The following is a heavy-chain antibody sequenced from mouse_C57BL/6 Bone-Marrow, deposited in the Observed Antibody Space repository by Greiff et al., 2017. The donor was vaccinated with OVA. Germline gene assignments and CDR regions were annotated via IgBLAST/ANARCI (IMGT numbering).Heavy chain of an antibody. CDR1: GYAFTNYL. CDR2: INPGSGGT. D-gene: IGHD4-1*01. Sequence: QVQLQQSGAELVRPGPSVKVSCKASGYAFTNYLIEWVKQRPGQGLEWIGVINPGSGGTNYNEKFQGKATLTADTSSSTAYMQLSSLTSEDSAVYFCARRTGTWGFAYWGQGTLVTVSA. V-gene: IGHV1-54*01. J-gene: IGHJ3*01. CDR3: ARRTGTWGFAY.